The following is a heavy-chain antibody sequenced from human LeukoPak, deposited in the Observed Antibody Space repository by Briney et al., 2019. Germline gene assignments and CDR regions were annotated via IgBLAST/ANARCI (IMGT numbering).Heavy chain of an antibody. CDR2: FDPEDGET. D-gene: IGHD6-13*01. J-gene: IGHJ4*02. CDR3: ATGGAAAAPVYFDY. Sequence: ASVKVSCKVSGYTLTELSMHWVRQAPGKGLEWMGGFDPEDGETIYAQKFQGRVTMTEDTSTDTACMELSSLRSEDTAVYYCATGGAAAAPVYFDYWGQGTLVTVSS. CDR1: GYTLTELS. V-gene: IGHV1-24*01.